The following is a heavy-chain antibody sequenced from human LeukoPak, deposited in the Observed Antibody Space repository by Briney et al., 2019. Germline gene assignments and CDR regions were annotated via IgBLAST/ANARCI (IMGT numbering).Heavy chain of an antibody. CDR1: GFTFTKFG. V-gene: IGHV3-30*03. CDR3: RCGPGNCVGF. CDR2: LSCDGSDK. D-gene: IGHD3-10*01. J-gene: IGHJ3*01. Sequence: GGSLRLSCAASGFTFTKFGIHWVRQAPGEGLEKVSSLSCDGSDKYYADSVKGRFTISRDNSKSTLYLLMDTLRPKLLCENYYRCGPGNCVGFWGQGTKVTVSS.